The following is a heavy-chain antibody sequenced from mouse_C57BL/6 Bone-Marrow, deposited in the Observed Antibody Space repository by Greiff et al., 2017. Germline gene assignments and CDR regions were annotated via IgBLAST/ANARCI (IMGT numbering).Heavy chain of an antibody. V-gene: IGHV5-12*01. J-gene: IGHJ4*01. CDR3: ARRPPHYYGSSYYAMDY. D-gene: IGHD1-1*01. Sequence: EVKVVESGGGLVQPGGSLKLSCAASGFTFSDYYMYWVRQTPEKRLEWVAYISNGGGSTYYPDTVKGRFTISRDNAKNTLYLQMSRLKSEDTAMYYCARRPPHYYGSSYYAMDYWGQGTSVTVSS. CDR1: GFTFSDYY. CDR2: ISNGGGST.